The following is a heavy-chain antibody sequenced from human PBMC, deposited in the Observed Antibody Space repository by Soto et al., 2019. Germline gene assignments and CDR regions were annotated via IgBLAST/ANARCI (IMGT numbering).Heavy chain of an antibody. V-gene: IGHV3-30*03. D-gene: IGHD7-27*01. CDR2: ISYDGSNK. CDR3: ARDVSGGQGALGY. J-gene: IGHJ4*02. CDR1: GFTFSSYG. Sequence: PGGSLRLSCAASGFTFSSYGMHWVRQAPGKGLEWVAVISYDGSNKYYADSVKGRFTISRDNANNSLYLQMHYLRADDTAVYYCARDVSGGQGALGYWGQGTLVTVSS.